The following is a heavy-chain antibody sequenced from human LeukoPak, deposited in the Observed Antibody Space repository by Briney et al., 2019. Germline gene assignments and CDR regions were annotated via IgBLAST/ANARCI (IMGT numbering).Heavy chain of an antibody. Sequence: SQTLSLTCAISGDSVSSNNVTWNWIRQSPSRGLEWLGRTYYRSTWYNDYAVSVRGRVTVNPDTSKNQFSLHLNSVTPEDTAVYYCARRLTQYDCFDPWGQGILVTVSS. J-gene: IGHJ5*02. D-gene: IGHD2-2*01. CDR3: ARRLTQYDCFDP. V-gene: IGHV6-1*01. CDR1: GDSVSSNNVT. CDR2: TYYRSTWYN.